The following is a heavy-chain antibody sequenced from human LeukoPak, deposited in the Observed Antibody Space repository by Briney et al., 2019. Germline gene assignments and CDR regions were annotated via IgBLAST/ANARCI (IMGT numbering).Heavy chain of an antibody. CDR1: GGSVSSSGYY. Sequence: SGTLSLTCAVSGGSVSSSGYYWGWIRQPPGKGLEWIGSIYYSGSTYYNPSLKSRVTISVDTSKNQFSLKLSSVTAADTAVYYCARQVSVVTIFGVVRGDAFDIWGQGTMVTVSS. V-gene: IGHV4-39*01. D-gene: IGHD3-3*01. CDR2: IYYSGST. J-gene: IGHJ3*02. CDR3: ARQVSVVTIFGVVRGDAFDI.